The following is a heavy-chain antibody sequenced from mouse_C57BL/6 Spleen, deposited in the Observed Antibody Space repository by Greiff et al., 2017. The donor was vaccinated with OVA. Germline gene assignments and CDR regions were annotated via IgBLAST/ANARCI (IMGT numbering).Heavy chain of an antibody. Sequence: QVQLQQPGAELVKPGASVKLSCKASGYTFTSYWMHWVKQRPGQGLEWIGMIHPNSGSTNYNEKFKSKATLTVDKSSSTAYMQLSSLTSEDSAVYGGASDDDSYWYFDVWGTGTTVTVSS. V-gene: IGHV1-64*01. J-gene: IGHJ1*03. CDR2: IHPNSGST. CDR3: ASDDDSYWYFDV. CDR1: GYTFTSYW. D-gene: IGHD3-2*01.